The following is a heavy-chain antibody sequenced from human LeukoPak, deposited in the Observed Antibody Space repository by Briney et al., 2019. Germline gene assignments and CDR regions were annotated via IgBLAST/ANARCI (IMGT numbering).Heavy chain of an antibody. Sequence: SVKVSCKASGGTFISYATSWVRQAPGQGLEWMGGIIPIFGTANYAQKFQGRVTITADESTSTAYMELSSLRSEDTAVYYCARIGRNYGSAFDIWGQGTMVTVSS. CDR1: GGTFISYA. J-gene: IGHJ3*02. CDR2: IIPIFGTA. D-gene: IGHD1-7*01. V-gene: IGHV1-69*01. CDR3: ARIGRNYGSAFDI.